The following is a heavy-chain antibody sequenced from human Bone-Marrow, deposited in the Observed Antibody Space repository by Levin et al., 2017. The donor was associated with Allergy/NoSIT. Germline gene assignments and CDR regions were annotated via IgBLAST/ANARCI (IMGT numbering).Heavy chain of an antibody. CDR3: ARSGDSRSYTFDY. CDR2: IRNKANSYTT. D-gene: IGHD3-10*01. Sequence: GESLKISCAASGFIFSDHYMDWVRQAPGKGLEWVGRIRNKANSYTTEYAASVKGRFTISRDDSKNSLYLQMNSLKTEDTAVYYCARSGDSRSYTFDYWGQGTLVSVSS. J-gene: IGHJ4*02. V-gene: IGHV3-72*01. CDR1: GFIFSDHY.